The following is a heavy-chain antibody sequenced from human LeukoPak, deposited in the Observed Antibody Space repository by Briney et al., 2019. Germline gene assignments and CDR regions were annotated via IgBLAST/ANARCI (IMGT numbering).Heavy chain of an antibody. CDR3: ARPLNKRDGYSSDD. CDR2: IHHSGGT. D-gene: IGHD5-24*01. CDR1: GYSITSDDW. V-gene: IGHV4-38-2*02. J-gene: IGHJ4*02. Sequence: SETLSLTCSVSGYSITSDDWWAWSRQSPEKGLEWIASIHHSGGTYYNPSFKSRATISVDTSKNQFSLKLTSVTAADTALHYCARPLNKRDGYSSDDWGQGTLVTVSS.